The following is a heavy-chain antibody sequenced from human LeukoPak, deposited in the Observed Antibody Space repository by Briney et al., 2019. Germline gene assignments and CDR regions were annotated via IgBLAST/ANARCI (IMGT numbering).Heavy chain of an antibody. J-gene: IGHJ3*02. CDR1: GFTFDDYA. CDR2: ISWNSGSI. Sequence: GGSLRLSCAASGFTFDDYAMHWVRQAPGKGLEWVSGISWNSGSIGYADSVKGRFTISRDNAKNSLYLQMNSLRAEDTALYYCAKDTNYDSSGPSGAFDIWGQGTMVTVSS. D-gene: IGHD3-22*01. CDR3: AKDTNYDSSGPSGAFDI. V-gene: IGHV3-9*01.